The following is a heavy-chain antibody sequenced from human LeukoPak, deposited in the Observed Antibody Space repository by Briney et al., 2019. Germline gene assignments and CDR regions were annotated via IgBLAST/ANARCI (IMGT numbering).Heavy chain of an antibody. CDR1: GGSISSSSYY. J-gene: IGHJ3*02. V-gene: IGHV4-39*01. CDR3: ARHVAWYRSSWYADAFDI. CDR2: IYYSGIT. D-gene: IGHD6-13*01. Sequence: SDTLSLTCTVSGGSISSSSYYWGWVRQPPGKGREWIGCIYYSGITYYIPSLKSRVTISVDTSKNQFSLKLSSVTAADTAVYYCARHVAWYRSSWYADAFDIWGQGTMVTVSS.